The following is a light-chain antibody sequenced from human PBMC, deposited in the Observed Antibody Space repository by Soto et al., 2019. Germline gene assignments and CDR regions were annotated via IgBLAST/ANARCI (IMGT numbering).Light chain of an antibody. J-gene: IGLJ3*02. CDR2: EVR. V-gene: IGLV2-14*01. CDR3: SAYTASSTLV. CDR1: IRDVGAYNL. Sequence: QSALTQPASVSGSAGQSITIYCSGTIRDVGAYNLVSWYQQHPGTAPKLIIYEVRNRPSGISSRFSGSRSGNTASLTISGLQPEDEGDYSCSAYTASSTLVFGGGTQLTVL.